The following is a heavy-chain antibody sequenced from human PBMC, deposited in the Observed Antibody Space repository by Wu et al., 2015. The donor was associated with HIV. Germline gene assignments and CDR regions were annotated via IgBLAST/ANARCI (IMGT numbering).Heavy chain of an antibody. Sequence: QVQLVQSGAEVKKPGSSVKVSCKASGGTFSSYAISWVRQAPGQGLEWMGRIIPIFGTANYAQKFQGRVTITADESTSTAYMELSSLRSEDTAVYYCARTKSGYSGYDSLWFDPWGQGTLVTVSS. J-gene: IGHJ5*02. D-gene: IGHD5-12*01. V-gene: IGHV1-69*13. CDR2: IIPIFGTA. CDR3: ARTKSGYSGYDSLWFDP. CDR1: GGTFSSYA.